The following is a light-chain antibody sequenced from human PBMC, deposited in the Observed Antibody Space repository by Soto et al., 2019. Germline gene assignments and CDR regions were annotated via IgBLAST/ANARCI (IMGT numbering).Light chain of an antibody. CDR1: SSDVGGYNY. CDR3: CSYAASNTFV. Sequence: HSALTQPRSVSGSPGQSVTISCTGTSSDVGGYNYVSWYQQYSGKAPKVMIYDVSKRPSGVPDRFSGSKSGNTASLTISGLQAEDEADYYCCSYAASNTFVFGTGTKVTVL. V-gene: IGLV2-11*01. CDR2: DVS. J-gene: IGLJ1*01.